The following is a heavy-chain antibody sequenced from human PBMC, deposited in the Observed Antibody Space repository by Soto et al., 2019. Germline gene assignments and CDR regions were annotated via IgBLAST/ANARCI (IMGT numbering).Heavy chain of an antibody. CDR3: VKENSGRRFDS. CDR2: ISTNGGST. Sequence: GGSLRLSCSASGFTFSAYSMHWVRQAPGKGLEHVAAISTNGGSTYYADSVKGTFTISRDNYKNTLYLQMSSLRAEDTAVYYCVKENSGRRFDSWGQGTLVTVSS. D-gene: IGHD3-10*01. J-gene: IGHJ5*01. CDR1: GFTFSAYS. V-gene: IGHV3-64D*08.